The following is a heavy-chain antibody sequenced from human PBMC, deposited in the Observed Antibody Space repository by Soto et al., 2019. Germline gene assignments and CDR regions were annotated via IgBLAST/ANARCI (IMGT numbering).Heavy chain of an antibody. J-gene: IGHJ4*02. V-gene: IGHV3-23*01. CDR3: AKAYCSGGSCHRFHY. D-gene: IGHD2-15*01. CDR2: ISGSGGST. Sequence: EVQLLESGGGLVQPGGSLRLSCAASGFTFSSYAMSWVRQAPGKGLEWVSAISGSGGSTYYADSVKGRFTIPRDNSKNTLYMQMNSLRAEDTAVYYCAKAYCSGGSCHRFHYWGQGTLVTVSS. CDR1: GFTFSSYA.